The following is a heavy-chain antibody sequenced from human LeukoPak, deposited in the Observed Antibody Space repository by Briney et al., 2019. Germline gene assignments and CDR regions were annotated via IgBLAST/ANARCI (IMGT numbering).Heavy chain of an antibody. CDR3: ARHHGDPFFDY. CDR1: GGSISSYY. D-gene: IGHD4-17*01. J-gene: IGHJ4*02. Sequence: SETLSLTCTVSGGSISSYYWSWIRQPPGKGLEWIGYIYYSGSTNYNPSLKSRVTISVDTSKNQFSLKLSSVTAADTAVYYCARHHGDPFFDYWGQGTLVTVSS. V-gene: IGHV4-59*08. CDR2: IYYSGST.